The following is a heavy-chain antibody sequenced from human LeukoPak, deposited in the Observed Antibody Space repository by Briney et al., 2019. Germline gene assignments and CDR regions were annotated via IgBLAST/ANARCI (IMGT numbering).Heavy chain of an antibody. Sequence: QPGGSLRLSCAASGFTVSSNYMSWVRQAPGKGLEWVSVIYSGGSTYYADSVKGRFTISRDNSKNTLYLQMNSLRADDTAFYYCARESGYAVGDFWGRGTLVTVSS. CDR3: ARESGYAVGDF. D-gene: IGHD5-12*01. CDR2: IYSGGST. V-gene: IGHV3-53*01. CDR1: GFTVSSNY. J-gene: IGHJ4*02.